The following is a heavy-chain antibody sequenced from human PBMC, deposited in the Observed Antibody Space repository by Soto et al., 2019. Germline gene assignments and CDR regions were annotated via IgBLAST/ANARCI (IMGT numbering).Heavy chain of an antibody. Sequence: SETLSLTCTVSGGSISSGGYYWSWIRQPPGKGLEWIGEINHSGSTNYNPSLKSRVTISVDTSKNQFSLKLSSVTAADTAVYYCARDPRPWGQGTLVTVSS. V-gene: IGHV4-39*07. CDR3: ARDPRP. CDR2: INHSGST. CDR1: GGSISSGGYY. J-gene: IGHJ5*02.